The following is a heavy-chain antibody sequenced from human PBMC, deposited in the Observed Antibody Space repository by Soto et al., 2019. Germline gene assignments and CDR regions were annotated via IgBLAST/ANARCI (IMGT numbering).Heavy chain of an antibody. CDR2: ISYDGSNK. Sequence: QVQLVESGGGVVQPGRSLRLSCAASGFTFSSYAMHWVRQAPGKGLEWVAVISYDGSNKYYADSVKGRFTSSRDNSKNTLYGQMNSLRAEDTAVYYCARDSSSWFVGDCYGMDVWGQGTTVTVSS. CDR3: ARDSSSWFVGDCYGMDV. CDR1: GFTFSSYA. V-gene: IGHV3-30-3*01. D-gene: IGHD6-13*01. J-gene: IGHJ6*02.